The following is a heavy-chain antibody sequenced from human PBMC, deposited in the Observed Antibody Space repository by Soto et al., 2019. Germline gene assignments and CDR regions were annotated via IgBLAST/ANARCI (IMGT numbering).Heavy chain of an antibody. V-gene: IGHV3-11*01. J-gene: IGHJ3*02. Sequence: LRLSCAASGFTFSDYCMSWIRQAPGKGLEWVSYISDGGKTIYYADSVKGRFTISRDNAKNSLYLQMNSLRAEDSAVYYCARAMGSYDAFDIWGQGTMVTVSS. D-gene: IGHD1-26*01. CDR1: GFTFSDYC. CDR3: ARAMGSYDAFDI. CDR2: ISDGGKTI.